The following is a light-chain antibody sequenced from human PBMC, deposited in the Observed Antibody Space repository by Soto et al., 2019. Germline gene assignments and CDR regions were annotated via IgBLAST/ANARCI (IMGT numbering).Light chain of an antibody. CDR1: QSINSW. V-gene: IGKV1-5*03. CDR2: QAS. Sequence: DIQMTQSPATLSASVGDRVTITCRASQSINSWLAWYQQKPGKAPELLIYQASILEPGVPSRFSGSGSGTEFTLTISSLQPDDFATYYCQQYSRYSAFGQGTKVHLK. J-gene: IGKJ2*01. CDR3: QQYSRYSA.